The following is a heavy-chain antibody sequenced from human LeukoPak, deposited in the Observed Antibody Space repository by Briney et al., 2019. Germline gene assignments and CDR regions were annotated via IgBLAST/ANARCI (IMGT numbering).Heavy chain of an antibody. CDR3: ARQVAYCGGDCYFYPDY. Sequence: GESLKISCKGSGYSFTSYWIGWVRQMPGKGLEWMGIIYPGDSDTRYSPSFQGQVTISADKSISTAYLQWSSLKASDTAMYYCARQVAYCGGDCYFYPDYWGQGTLVTVSS. D-gene: IGHD2-21*02. CDR2: IYPGDSDT. CDR1: GYSFTSYW. J-gene: IGHJ4*02. V-gene: IGHV5-51*01.